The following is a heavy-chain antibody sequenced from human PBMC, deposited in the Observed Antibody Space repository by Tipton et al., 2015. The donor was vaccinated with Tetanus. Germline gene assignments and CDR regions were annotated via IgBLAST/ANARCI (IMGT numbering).Heavy chain of an antibody. CDR1: GGSLGSDGYS. J-gene: IGHJ5*02. Sequence: TLSLTCDVSGGSLGSDGYSWGWIRQPPGKGLEYIGYIYHSGTASYNPSLKSRVTMSVDTSKNQFSLNVSSVTAADTAVYYCARDRGGGRVVRLNWFDPWGQGTLVTVSS. V-gene: IGHV4-30-2*01. D-gene: IGHD3-10*01. CDR2: IYHSGTA. CDR3: ARDRGGGRVVRLNWFDP.